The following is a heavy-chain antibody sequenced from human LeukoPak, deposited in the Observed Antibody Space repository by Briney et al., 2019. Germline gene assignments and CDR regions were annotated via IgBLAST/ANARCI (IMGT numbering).Heavy chain of an antibody. CDR2: ISDSGGGT. D-gene: IGHD3-22*01. J-gene: IGHJ4*02. CDR1: GITLSNYG. CDR3: AKRGVVIRVILVGFHKEAYYFDS. V-gene: IGHV3-23*01. Sequence: GGSLRLSCAVSGITLSNYGMSWVRQAPGKGLEWVAGISDSGGGTNYADSVKGRFTISRDNPKNTLYLQMNSLRAEDTAVYFCAKRGVVIRVILVGFHKEAYYFDSWGQGALVTVSS.